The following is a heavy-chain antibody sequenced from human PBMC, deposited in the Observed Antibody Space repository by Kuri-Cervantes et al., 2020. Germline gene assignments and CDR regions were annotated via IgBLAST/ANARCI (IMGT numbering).Heavy chain of an antibody. J-gene: IGHJ3*02. Sequence: SVKVSCKASGYTFSRYAIHWVRQAPGQRLEWMGGIIPIFGTANYAQKFQGRVTITADESTSTAYMELSSLRSDDTAVYYCARDGVIPAETGYCTGGVCYFTDAFDIWGQGTMVTVSS. CDR2: IIPIFGTA. CDR3: ARDGVIPAETGYCTGGVCYFTDAFDI. V-gene: IGHV1-69*13. CDR1: GYTFSRYA. D-gene: IGHD2-8*02.